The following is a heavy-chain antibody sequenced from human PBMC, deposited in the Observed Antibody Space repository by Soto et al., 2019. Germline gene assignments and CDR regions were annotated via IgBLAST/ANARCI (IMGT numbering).Heavy chain of an antibody. CDR1: GGSISSYY. V-gene: IGHV4-59*08. J-gene: IGHJ5*02. Sequence: PSETLSLTCTVSGGSISSYYWSWIRQPPGKGLEWIGYIYYSGSTNYNPSLKSRVTISVDTSKNQFSLKLSSVTAADTAVYYCARQVLTPGYCSGGSCYRWFDPWGQGTLVTVSS. CDR3: ARQVLTPGYCSGGSCYRWFDP. D-gene: IGHD2-15*01. CDR2: IYYSGST.